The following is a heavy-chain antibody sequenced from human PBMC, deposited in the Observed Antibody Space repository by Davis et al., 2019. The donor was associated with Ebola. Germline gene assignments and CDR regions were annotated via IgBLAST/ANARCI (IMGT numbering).Heavy chain of an antibody. CDR3: ARVGDFQGVY. CDR1: GGSVTSGASF. V-gene: IGHV4-61*03. CDR2: IYSSGDI. D-gene: IGHD2-8*01. J-gene: IGHJ4*02. Sequence: PSETLSLTCAVSGGSVTSGASFWPWIRPPPGTGLEWIGYIYSSGDIHLSPSLRSRASIFRDTFKNHFSVALTSVTAAATAVYYCARVGDFQGVYWGQGIRVSVSS.